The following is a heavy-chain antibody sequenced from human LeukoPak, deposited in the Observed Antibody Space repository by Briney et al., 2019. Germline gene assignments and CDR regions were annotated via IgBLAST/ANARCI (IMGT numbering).Heavy chain of an antibody. CDR3: ARMRLWFFDY. D-gene: IGHD5-18*01. CDR1: GFTFSNYW. V-gene: IGHV3-7*01. J-gene: IGHJ4*02. CDR2: IKQGGSEK. Sequence: GGSLRLSCAASGFTFSNYWMSWVRQAPGKGLGWVANIKQGGSEKYYVDSVKGRFTISRDNAKNSLYLQMNSLRAEDTAVYYCARMRLWFFDYWGQGTLVTVSS.